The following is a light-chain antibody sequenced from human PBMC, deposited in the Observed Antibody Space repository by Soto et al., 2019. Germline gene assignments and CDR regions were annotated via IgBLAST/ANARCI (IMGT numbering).Light chain of an antibody. J-gene: IGKJ1*01. V-gene: IGKV3-20*01. CDR1: QSVTSNY. CDR2: AAS. CDR3: HQYGSSITWT. Sequence: EVVLTQSPGTVSLSPGERATLSCRASQSVTSNYLAWYQQNPGQSPRLLIYAASSRATGIPNRFSGSGSGTDFTLSISRLEPEDFAVYYCHQYGSSITWTFGQGTKVAIK.